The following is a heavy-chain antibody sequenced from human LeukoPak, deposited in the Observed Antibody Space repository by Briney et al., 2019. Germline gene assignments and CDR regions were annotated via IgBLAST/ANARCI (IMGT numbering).Heavy chain of an antibody. J-gene: IGHJ4*02. D-gene: IGHD3-10*01. CDR3: ARQGITMVRGVIPNFDY. CDR1: GSSFTSYW. Sequence: GAPLRISCKGSGSSFTSYWISWVRQMPGKGLEWMGRIDPSDSYTNYSPSFQGHVTISADKSISTAYLQWSSLKASDTAMYYCARQGITMVRGVIPNFDYWGQGTLVTVSS. CDR2: IDPSDSYT. V-gene: IGHV5-10-1*01.